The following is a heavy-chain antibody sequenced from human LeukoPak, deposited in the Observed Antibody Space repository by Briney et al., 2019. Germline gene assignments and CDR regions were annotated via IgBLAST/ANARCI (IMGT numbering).Heavy chain of an antibody. V-gene: IGHV3-15*01. CDR3: AAVGEWLSNAFNL. D-gene: IGHD3-22*01. CDR2: IKSKGDGETR. Sequence: GFLRLSCAASGFSISIAWMSWVRQAPGKGLEWVGRIKSKGDGETRDYAAPVKDRFIISRDDSKNMLYLQMNSLKTEDTAIYYCAAVGEWLSNAFNLWGQGTMVTVSA. J-gene: IGHJ3*01. CDR1: GFSISIAW.